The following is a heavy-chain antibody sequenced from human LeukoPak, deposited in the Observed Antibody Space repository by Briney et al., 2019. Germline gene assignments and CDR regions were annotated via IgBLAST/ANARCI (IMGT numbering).Heavy chain of an antibody. CDR2: ISYDGSNK. Sequence: GGSLRLSCAASGFTFSSYGMHWVRQAPGKGLEWVAVISYDGSNKYYADSVKGRFTISRDNSKNTLYLQMNSPRAEDTAVYYCAKDQYITNYYDSSEPSDYWGQGTLVTVSS. D-gene: IGHD3-22*01. CDR3: AKDQYITNYYDSSEPSDY. J-gene: IGHJ4*02. V-gene: IGHV3-30*18. CDR1: GFTFSSYG.